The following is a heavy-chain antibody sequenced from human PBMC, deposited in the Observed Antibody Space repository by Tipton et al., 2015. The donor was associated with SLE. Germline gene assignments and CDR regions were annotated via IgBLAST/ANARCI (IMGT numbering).Heavy chain of an antibody. V-gene: IGHV4-34*01. Sequence: TLSLTCAVYGGSFSSYYWSWIRQPPGKGLECIGEINHSGSTHYNLSLKSRVTISVDTSKNQFSLKLSSVTAADTAVYYCARGLDVVPAAPRLYFDLWGRGTLVTVPS. D-gene: IGHD2-2*01. CDR3: ARGLDVVPAAPRLYFDL. CDR2: INHSGST. J-gene: IGHJ2*01. CDR1: GGSFSSYY.